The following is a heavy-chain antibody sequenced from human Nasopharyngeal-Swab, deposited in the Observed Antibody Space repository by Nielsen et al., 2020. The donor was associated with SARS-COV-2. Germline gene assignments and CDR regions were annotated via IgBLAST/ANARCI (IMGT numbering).Heavy chain of an antibody. V-gene: IGHV3-74*01. J-gene: IGHJ4*02. CDR2: LNGDATTV. D-gene: IGHD7-27*01. CDR1: GFTFSSSW. CDR3: ARAGEYRFDY. Sequence: LKISCAGSGFTFSSSWLHWVRQAPGEGLVWVARLNGDATTVDYADSVKGRFTISRDNAKNTLYLQMNGLRDEDTAIYYCARAGEYRFDYWGRGTLVTVSS.